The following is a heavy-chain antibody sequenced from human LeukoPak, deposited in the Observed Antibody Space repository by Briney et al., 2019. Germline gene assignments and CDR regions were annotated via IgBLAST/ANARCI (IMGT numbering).Heavy chain of an antibody. CDR1: GLTHSVNH. V-gene: IGHV3-53*01. D-gene: IGHD2-15*01. J-gene: IGHJ5*02. CDR2: FSCGCYP. Sequence: GSSQRLSCAASGLTHSVNHMSWPREAPGEGLEGVSVFSCGCYPSYADSVKGRFTISRDNSKSTLYLQMNSLRADDTAVYYCARERSASAYSHCFDPWGQGTLVTVSS. CDR3: ARERSASAYSHCFDP.